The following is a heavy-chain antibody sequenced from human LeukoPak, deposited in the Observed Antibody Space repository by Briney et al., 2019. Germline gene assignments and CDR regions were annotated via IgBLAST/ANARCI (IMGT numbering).Heavy chain of an antibody. CDR1: GFTFSSYA. D-gene: IGHD6-19*01. CDR3: AKDVTRIAVVPDAFDI. Sequence: GGSLRLSCAASGFTFSSYAMSWVRQAPGKGLEWVSAISGSGGSTYYADSVKGRFTISRDNSKNTLYLQMNSLRAEDTAVYYCAKDVTRIAVVPDAFDIWGQGTMVTVSS. J-gene: IGHJ3*02. V-gene: IGHV3-23*01. CDR2: ISGSGGST.